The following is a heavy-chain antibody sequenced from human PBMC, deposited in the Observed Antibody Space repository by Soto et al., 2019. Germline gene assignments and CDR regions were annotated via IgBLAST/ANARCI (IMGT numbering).Heavy chain of an antibody. D-gene: IGHD7-27*01. CDR1: GFTFSDYY. V-gene: IGHV3-11*05. CDR2: ISSSSSYT. CDR3: ARVKLTDDAFDI. Sequence: QVQLVESGGGLVKPGGSLRLSCAASGFTFSDYYMSWIRQAPGKGLEWVSYISSSSSYTNYADSVKGRFTISRDNAKNSLYRQMNSLRAEDTAVYYCARVKLTDDAFDIWGQGTMVTVSS. J-gene: IGHJ3*02.